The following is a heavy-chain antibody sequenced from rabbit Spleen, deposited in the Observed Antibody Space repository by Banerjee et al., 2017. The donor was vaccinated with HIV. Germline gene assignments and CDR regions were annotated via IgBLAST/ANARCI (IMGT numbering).Heavy chain of an antibody. CDR2: IDIGSSAFT. CDR3: ARDTSSSFSSYGMDL. V-gene: IGHV1S45*01. J-gene: IGHJ6*01. CDR1: GVSFSFSSY. D-gene: IGHD1-1*01. Sequence: QEQLEESGGDLVKPGASLTLTCTASGVSFSFSSYICWVRQAPGKGLEWIACIDIGSSAFTYYANWAKGRFTISKTSSTTVTLQMTSLTAADTATYFCARDTSSSFSSYGMDLWGPGTLVTVS.